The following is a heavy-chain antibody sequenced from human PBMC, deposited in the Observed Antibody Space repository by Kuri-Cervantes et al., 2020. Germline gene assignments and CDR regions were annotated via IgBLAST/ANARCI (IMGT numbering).Heavy chain of an antibody. CDR3: ARGRYSSGWYSYHY. D-gene: IGHD6-19*01. CDR1: GYTFTSNG. Sequence: ASVKVSCKASGYTFTSNGISWVRHATGQGREWRGWMNPNSGNTGYAQKFKGRVTMTRNTSISTAYMELSSLRSEDTAVYYCARGRYSSGWYSYHYWGQGTLVTVSS. V-gene: IGHV1-8*02. CDR2: MNPNSGNT. J-gene: IGHJ4*02.